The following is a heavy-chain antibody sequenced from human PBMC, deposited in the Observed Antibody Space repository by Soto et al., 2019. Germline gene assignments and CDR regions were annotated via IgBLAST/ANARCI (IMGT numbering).Heavy chain of an antibody. CDR1: GYTFTSYD. J-gene: IGHJ5*02. CDR3: ARGVRRGPRNYPVDWFDP. V-gene: IGHV1-8*01. D-gene: IGHD1-7*01. Sequence: ASVKVSCKASGYTFTSYDINWVRQATGQGLEWMGWMNPNSGNTGYAQKFQGRVTMTRNTSISTAYMELSSLRSEDTAVYYCARGVRRGPRNYPVDWFDPWGQGTLVTVSS. CDR2: MNPNSGNT.